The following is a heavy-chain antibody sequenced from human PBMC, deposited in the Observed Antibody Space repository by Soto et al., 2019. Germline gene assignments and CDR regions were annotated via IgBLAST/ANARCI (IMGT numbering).Heavy chain of an antibody. CDR3: ATGRWSTSLNWFDP. V-gene: IGHV3-21*04. CDR1: GFTFNNYG. J-gene: IGHJ5*02. D-gene: IGHD2-15*01. CDR2: VSKSGYA. Sequence: VGSLRLSCTVSGFTFNNYGINWVRQAPGKGLEWVSSVSKSGYAYYSDSVKGRFTISRDNAKNSVSLQMNTLRVEDTAVYYCATGRWSTSLNWFDPWGQGTLVTVSS.